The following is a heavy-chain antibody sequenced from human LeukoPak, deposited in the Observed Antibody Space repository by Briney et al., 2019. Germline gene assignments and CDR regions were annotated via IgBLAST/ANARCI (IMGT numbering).Heavy chain of an antibody. V-gene: IGHV1-2*02. CDR2: INPNSGGT. CDR1: GYTFTGYY. CDR3: ARDRDRIAAAGFDY. J-gene: IGHJ4*02. D-gene: IGHD6-13*01. Sequence: ASVKVSCKASGYTFTGYYMHWVRQAPGQGLEWMGWINPNSGGTNYAQKFQGRVTMTRDTSISTAYMELSRLRSDDTAVYYCARDRDRIAAAGFDYWGQGTLVTVSS.